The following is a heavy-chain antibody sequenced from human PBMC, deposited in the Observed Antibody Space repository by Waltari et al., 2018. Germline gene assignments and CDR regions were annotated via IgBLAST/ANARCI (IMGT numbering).Heavy chain of an antibody. CDR1: GGSFSSSA. V-gene: IGHV1-69*14. J-gene: IGHJ3*02. Sequence: QVQLVQSGAEVTKPGSSVKVSCKASGGSFSSSAISWVRQAPGQGLEWMGGIIPIFGTANYAQKFQGRVTITADKSTSTAYMELSSLRSEDTAVYYCAKDGGARDAFDIWGQGTTVTVSS. D-gene: IGHD1-26*01. CDR2: IIPIFGTA. CDR3: AKDGGARDAFDI.